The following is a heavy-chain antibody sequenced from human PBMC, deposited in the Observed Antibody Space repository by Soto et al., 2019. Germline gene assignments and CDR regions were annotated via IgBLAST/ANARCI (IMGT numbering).Heavy chain of an antibody. Sequence: PGGSLRLSCAASGFTFSSYAMSWVRQAPGKGLEWVSSISGSGSGVDTYYADSVKGRFTISRDNFKNTMYLQMNSLRAEDTAVYYCARGLYSGWHYFDYWGQGTLVTVSS. D-gene: IGHD5-12*01. CDR2: ISGSGSGVDT. CDR1: GFTFSSYA. CDR3: ARGLYSGWHYFDY. J-gene: IGHJ4*02. V-gene: IGHV3-23*01.